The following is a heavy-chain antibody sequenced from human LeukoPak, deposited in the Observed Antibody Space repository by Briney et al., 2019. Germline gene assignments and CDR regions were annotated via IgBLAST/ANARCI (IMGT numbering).Heavy chain of an antibody. V-gene: IGHV4-31*03. CDR1: GGSISSGGYY. CDR2: IYYSGST. J-gene: IGHJ4*02. D-gene: IGHD2-2*01. Sequence: SETPSLTCTVSGGSISSGGYYWSWIRQHPGKGLEWIGYIYYSGSTYYNPSLKSRVTISVDTSKNQFSLKLSSVTAADTAVYYCASSKRYCSSTSCYYGDFDYWGQGTLVTVSS. CDR3: ASSKRYCSSTSCYYGDFDY.